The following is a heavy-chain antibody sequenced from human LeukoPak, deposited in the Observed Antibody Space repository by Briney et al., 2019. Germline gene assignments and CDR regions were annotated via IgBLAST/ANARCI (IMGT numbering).Heavy chain of an antibody. D-gene: IGHD3-9*01. J-gene: IGHJ4*02. V-gene: IGHV3-20*04. CDR1: GFTFDDYG. CDR3: ARGSSHYDVLTGYHYYFDY. Sequence: GGSLRLSCAASGFTFDDYGMSWVRQAPGKGLEWVSGINWNGDNTNYADSLKGRFTISRDNAKNSLYLQMNSLRAEDTALYYCARGSSHYDVLTGYHYYFDYWGQGTLVTVSS. CDR2: INWNGDNT.